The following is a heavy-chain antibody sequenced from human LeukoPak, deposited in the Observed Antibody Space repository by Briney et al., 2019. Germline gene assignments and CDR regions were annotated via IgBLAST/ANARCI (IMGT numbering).Heavy chain of an antibody. CDR1: GFTFGDYA. V-gene: IGHV3-49*03. CDR2: IRGKAYGGTT. J-gene: IGHJ3*02. CDR3: TRAPPPPFPNAFDI. Sequence: PGGSLRLSCTASGFTFGDYAMSWFRQAPGKGLEWVGFIRGKAYGGTTKYAASVKGRFTISRDDSRSIVYLQMNSLKTEDTAVYYCTRAPPPPFPNAFDIWGQGTMVTVSS.